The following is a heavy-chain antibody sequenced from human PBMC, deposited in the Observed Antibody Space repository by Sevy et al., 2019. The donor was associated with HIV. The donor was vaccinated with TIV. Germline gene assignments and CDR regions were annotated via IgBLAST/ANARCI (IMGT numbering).Heavy chain of an antibody. V-gene: IGHV3-73*01. CDR3: TRHLEGSDDLDLDYGDYYGMDV. D-gene: IGHD4-17*01. Sequence: GGSLRLSCAASGFTFSGSAMHWVRQASGKGLEWVGHIRSKANSYATAYAASVKGRFTISRDDSKNTAYLQMNSLKTEDTAVYYCTRHLEGSDDLDLDYGDYYGMDVWGQGTTVTVSS. J-gene: IGHJ6*02. CDR1: GFTFSGSA. CDR2: IRSKANSYAT.